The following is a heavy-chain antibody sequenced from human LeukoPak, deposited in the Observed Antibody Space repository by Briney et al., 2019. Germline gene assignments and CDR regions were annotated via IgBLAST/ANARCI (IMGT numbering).Heavy chain of an antibody. CDR2: ISYDGSNK. D-gene: IGHD6-25*01. CDR3: ARDRLLPDY. V-gene: IGHV3-30*04. CDR1: GFTFSSYA. J-gene: IGHJ4*02. Sequence: GRSLRLSCAASGFTFSSYAMHWVRQAPGKGLEWVAVISYDGSNKYYADSVKGRFTISRDNAKNTLYLQMNSLRAEDTAVYYCARDRLLPDYWGQGTLVTVSS.